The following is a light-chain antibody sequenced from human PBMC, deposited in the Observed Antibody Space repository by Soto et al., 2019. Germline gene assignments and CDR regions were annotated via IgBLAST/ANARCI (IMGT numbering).Light chain of an antibody. CDR1: QSISRY. Sequence: IVLTQSPGTLSLSPGERTTLSCRASQSISRYLAWYQQKAGQAPRLLIYGASSRATGIPDRFSGSGSGTDFTLTISRLEPEDFAVYYCQQYGSSPKTFGQGTKVDIK. V-gene: IGKV3-20*01. CDR3: QQYGSSPKT. J-gene: IGKJ1*01. CDR2: GAS.